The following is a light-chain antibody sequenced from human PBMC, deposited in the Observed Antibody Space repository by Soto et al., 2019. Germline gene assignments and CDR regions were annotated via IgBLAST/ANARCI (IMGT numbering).Light chain of an antibody. CDR2: LGS. CDR3: MQALHTPLT. V-gene: IGKV2-28*01. J-gene: IGKJ4*01. Sequence: DIVMTQSPLSLPVTPGEPASISSRSIQSLLHSNGYNYLVWYLQKPGQSPQLLIYLGSNRASGVPDRFSGRGSGTDFTLKISRVEAADVGVYYCMQALHTPLTFGGGTKVEIK. CDR1: QSLLHSNGYNY.